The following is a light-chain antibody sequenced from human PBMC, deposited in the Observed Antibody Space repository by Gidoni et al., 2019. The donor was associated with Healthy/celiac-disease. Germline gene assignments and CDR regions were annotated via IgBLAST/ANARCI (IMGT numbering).Light chain of an antibody. CDR3: QVWERSSDHWV. CDR1: NIGSKS. CDR2: YDS. J-gene: IGLJ3*02. V-gene: IGLV3-21*01. Sequence: SYVLTQPPSVSVAPGKTATITCGGNNIGSKSVHWYPQKPGQAPVLVIYYDSDRPSGIPERFSGSNSGNTATLIISRVEAGDEADYYCQVWERSSDHWVFGGGTKLTVL.